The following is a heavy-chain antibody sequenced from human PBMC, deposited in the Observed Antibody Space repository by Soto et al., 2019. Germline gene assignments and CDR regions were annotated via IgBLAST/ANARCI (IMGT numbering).Heavy chain of an antibody. CDR2: ISTSGGST. CDR1: GFTFSTYG. Sequence: HPGGSLRLSCEASGFTFSTYGMSWVRQAPGKGLEWVSTISTSGGSTYYADSVKGRFTISRDNSKNTLYLQMNSLRAEDTAIYYCAKNGLYYYYGMDVWGQGTTVTVSS. J-gene: IGHJ6*02. D-gene: IGHD2-8*01. CDR3: AKNGLYYYYGMDV. V-gene: IGHV3-23*01.